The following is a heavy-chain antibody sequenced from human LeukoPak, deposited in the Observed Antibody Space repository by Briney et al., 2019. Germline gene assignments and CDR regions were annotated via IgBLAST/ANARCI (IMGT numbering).Heavy chain of an antibody. D-gene: IGHD2/OR15-2a*01. Sequence: KPSGTLSLTCAVSGGSISSSNWWSWVRQPPGKGLEWIGEIYHSGSTNYNPSLKSRVTISVDKSKNQFPLKLSSVTAADTAVYYCASSDTIFPADAFDIWGQGTMVTVSS. V-gene: IGHV4-4*02. J-gene: IGHJ3*02. CDR2: IYHSGST. CDR1: GGSISSSNW. CDR3: ASSDTIFPADAFDI.